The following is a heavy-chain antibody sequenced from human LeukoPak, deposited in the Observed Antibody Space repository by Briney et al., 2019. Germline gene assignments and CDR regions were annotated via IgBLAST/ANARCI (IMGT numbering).Heavy chain of an antibody. J-gene: IGHJ4*02. CDR3: ARARGYSSSRFDY. V-gene: IGHV1-2*04. CDR2: INPNSGGT. Sequence: ASVKVSCKASGYTFTGYYMHWVRQAPGQGLEWMGWINPNSGGTNYAQKFQGWVTMTRDTSISTAYMELSRLRSDDTAVYYCARARGYSSSRFDYWGXGTLVTVSS. D-gene: IGHD6-6*01. CDR1: GYTFTGYY.